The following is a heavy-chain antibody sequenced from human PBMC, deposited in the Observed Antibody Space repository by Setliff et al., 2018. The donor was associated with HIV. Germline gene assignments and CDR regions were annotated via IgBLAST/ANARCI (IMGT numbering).Heavy chain of an antibody. J-gene: IGHJ4*02. V-gene: IGHV3-48*03. CDR2: ISTSGNRI. CDR1: GFTFSSYE. D-gene: IGHD3-10*01. Sequence: PGGSLRLSCAASGFTFSSYEMNWVRQAPGKGLEWVSYISTSGNRIHYADSVKGRFTISRDNAKNSLYLQMNSLRAEDTAVYYCSSHYGSGTSHWGQGTLVTVSS. CDR3: SSHYGSGTSH.